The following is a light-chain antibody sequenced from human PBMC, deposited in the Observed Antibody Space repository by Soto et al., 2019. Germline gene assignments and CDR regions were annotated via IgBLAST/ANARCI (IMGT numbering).Light chain of an antibody. J-gene: IGKJ4*01. V-gene: IGKV1-39*01. CDR2: AAT. CDR3: QQSYSQPLT. CDR1: QRVRPY. Sequence: DIQLTQSPSSLYASVGDRVTITYRASQRVRPYLTWYQHKPGTAPKVLIYAATILQSGVPSRFSGSTSGTHFTLTISSLQPEDFATYYCQQSYSQPLTFGGGTRVEI.